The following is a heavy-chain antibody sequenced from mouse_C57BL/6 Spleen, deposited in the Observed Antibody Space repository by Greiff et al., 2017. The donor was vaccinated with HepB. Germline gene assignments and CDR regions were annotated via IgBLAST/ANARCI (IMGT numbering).Heavy chain of an antibody. CDR1: GFTFTDYY. D-gene: IGHD1-1*01. CDR2: VYPYNGGT. CDR3: SRDYGSTYWYFDV. J-gene: IGHJ1*03. V-gene: IGHV1-36*01. Sequence: EVKLQQSGPVLVKPGPSVKISCKASGFTFTDYYMHWVKQSHGKSLEWIGLVYPYNGGTSYNQKFKGKATLTVDPSASTAYMELNSLTSEDSAVYYCSRDYGSTYWYFDVWGTGTTVTVSS.